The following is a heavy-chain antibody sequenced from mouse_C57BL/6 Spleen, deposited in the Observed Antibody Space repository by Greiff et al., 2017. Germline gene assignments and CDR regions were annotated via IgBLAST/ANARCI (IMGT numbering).Heavy chain of an antibody. D-gene: IGHD1-1*01. J-gene: IGHJ2*01. CDR1: GFTFSSYG. V-gene: IGHV5-6*01. CDR2: ISSGGSYT. Sequence: EVQLVESGGDLVKPGGSLKLSCAASGFTFSSYGMSWVRQTPDKRLEWVATISSGGSYTYYPDSVKGRFTISRDNAKNTLYLQMSSLKSEDTAMYYCARHFVVLYYFDYWGQGTTRTVSS. CDR3: ARHFVVLYYFDY.